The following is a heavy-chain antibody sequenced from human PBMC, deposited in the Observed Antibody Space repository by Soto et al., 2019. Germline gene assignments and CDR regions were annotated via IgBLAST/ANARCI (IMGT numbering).Heavy chain of an antibody. Sequence: ASVKVSCKASGFTFSAYYIYWVRQATGHGLEWIGWINPNSGGTNNAQKFQGRVTMTRDTSTSTVYMELSALIPDDTAVYYCARSLLDEYSSSWRSAYYGMDVWGQGTTVTVSS. CDR1: GFTFSAYY. J-gene: IGHJ6*02. D-gene: IGHD6-13*01. CDR3: ARSLLDEYSSSWRSAYYGMDV. CDR2: INPNSGGT. V-gene: IGHV1-2*02.